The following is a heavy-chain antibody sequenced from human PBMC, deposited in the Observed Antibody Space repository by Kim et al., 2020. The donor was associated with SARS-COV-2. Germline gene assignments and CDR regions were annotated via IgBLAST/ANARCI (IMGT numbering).Heavy chain of an antibody. CDR2: ISYSGST. D-gene: IGHD4-4*01. CDR3: ATIGGYSKAPFYY. J-gene: IGHJ6*01. Sequence: GSLRLSCTVSGCSISSYNMSWIRQPPGKGLEWIGYISYSGSTIYNASLKSRVIIIVDTYKNQFSLLLMNVTAADAAAYYCATIGGYSKAPFYY. V-gene: IGHV4-59*08. CDR1: GCSISSYN.